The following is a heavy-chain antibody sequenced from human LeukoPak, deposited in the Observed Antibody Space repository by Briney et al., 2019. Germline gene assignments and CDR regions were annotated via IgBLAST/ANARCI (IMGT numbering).Heavy chain of an antibody. V-gene: IGHV1-18*04. CDR2: ISAYNGNT. Sequence: ASVKVSCKASGYTFTSYGIGWVRQAPGQGLEWMGWISAYNGNTNYAQKLQGRVTMTTDTSTSTAYMELRSLRSDDTAVYYCAGDLTMVRGVIPHYFDYWGQGTLVTVSS. CDR1: GYTFTSYG. D-gene: IGHD3-10*01. J-gene: IGHJ4*02. CDR3: AGDLTMVRGVIPHYFDY.